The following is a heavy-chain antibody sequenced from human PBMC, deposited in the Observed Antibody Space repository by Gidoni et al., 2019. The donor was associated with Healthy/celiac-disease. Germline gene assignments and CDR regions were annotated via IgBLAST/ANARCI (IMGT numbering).Heavy chain of an antibody. D-gene: IGHD2-15*01. J-gene: IGHJ4*02. CDR2: IYYSGST. CDR1: GGSISSYY. CDR3: ARGGVAAAQFDY. Sequence: QVQLQESGPGLVKPSETLSLTCTVSGGSISSYYWSWIRQPPGKGLEWIGYIYYSGSTNYNPSLKGRVTISVDTSKNQFSLKLSSVTAADTAVYYCARGGVAAAQFDYWGQGTLVTVSS. V-gene: IGHV4-59*01.